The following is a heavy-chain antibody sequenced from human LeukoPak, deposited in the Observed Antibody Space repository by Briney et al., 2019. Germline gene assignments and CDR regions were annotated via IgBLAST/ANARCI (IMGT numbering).Heavy chain of an antibody. CDR1: GGSISSGGYS. CDR2: IYRSGST. CDR3: ARGGIAARTRLFDY. D-gene: IGHD6-6*01. J-gene: IGHJ4*02. Sequence: SETLSLTCAVSGGSISSGGYSWSWIRQPPGKGLEWIGYIYRSGSTYYNPSLKSRVTISVDRSKNQFSLKLSSVTAADTAVYYCARGGIAARTRLFDYWGQGTLVTVSS. V-gene: IGHV4-30-2*01.